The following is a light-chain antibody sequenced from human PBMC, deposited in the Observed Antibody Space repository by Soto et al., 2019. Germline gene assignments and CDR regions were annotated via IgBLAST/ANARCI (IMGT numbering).Light chain of an antibody. CDR2: DAS. CDR1: QSVSSY. CDR3: QQRSNWPPYT. Sequence: EIVLTQSPATLSLSPGERATLSCRASQSVSSYLAWYQQKPGQAPRLLIYDASNRATGITARFSGSGSGTDFTLTISSLEPEDFAVYYCQQRSNWPPYTFGQGTKLDIK. J-gene: IGKJ2*01. V-gene: IGKV3-11*01.